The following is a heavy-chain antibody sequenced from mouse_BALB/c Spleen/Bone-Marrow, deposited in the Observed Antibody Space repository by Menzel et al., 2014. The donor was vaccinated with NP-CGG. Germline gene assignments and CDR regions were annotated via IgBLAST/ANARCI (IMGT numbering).Heavy chain of an antibody. D-gene: IGHD4-1*01. Sequence: VQLQQSGAELVKPGAPVKLSCTASGFNIKDTYMHWVKQRPEQGLEWIGRIDPANGNTKYDPKFQGKATITADTSSNTAYLQLSSLTSEDTAVYYCARWGKLGRGYFDVWGAGTTVTVSS. CDR3: ARWGKLGRGYFDV. J-gene: IGHJ1*01. V-gene: IGHV14-3*02. CDR2: IDPANGNT. CDR1: GFNIKDTY.